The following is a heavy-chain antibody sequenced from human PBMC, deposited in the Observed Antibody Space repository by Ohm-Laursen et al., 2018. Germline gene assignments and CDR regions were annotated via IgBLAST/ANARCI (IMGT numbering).Heavy chain of an antibody. CDR2: ISFSGSHI. CDR3: ARDAPNYKTISGVVTALGMDV. Sequence: SLRLSCATSGFTFNSYWMNWVRQAPGKGLEWVSSISFSGSHIYYADSVKGRFTISRDNAKTTLYLQMNSLRAEDTAVYYCARDAPNYKTISGVVTALGMDVWGQGTTVTVSS. V-gene: IGHV3-21*01. D-gene: IGHD3-3*01. J-gene: IGHJ6*02. CDR1: GFTFNSYW.